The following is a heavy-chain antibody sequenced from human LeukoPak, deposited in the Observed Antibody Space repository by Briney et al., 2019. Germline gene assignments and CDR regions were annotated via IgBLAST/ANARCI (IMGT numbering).Heavy chain of an antibody. CDR3: ARTVGATEFVY. V-gene: IGHV4-59*01. CDR2: IYYSGST. D-gene: IGHD1-26*01. CDR1: GGSFSGYY. J-gene: IGHJ4*02. Sequence: SETLSLTCAVYGGSFSGYYWSWIRQPPGKGLEWIGYIYYSGSTNYNPSLKSRVTISVDTSKNQFSLKLSSVTAADTAVYYCARTVGATEFVYWGQGTLVTVSS.